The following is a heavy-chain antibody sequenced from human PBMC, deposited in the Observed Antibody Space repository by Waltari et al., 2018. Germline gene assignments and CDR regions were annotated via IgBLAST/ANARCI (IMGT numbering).Heavy chain of an antibody. D-gene: IGHD3-10*01. Sequence: QLKLKESGPGLVTPAETLSLTCTVPAGLPSISSYYWGCDLRTPGTGTQRLGKVLGWIERIYYSGCTYYIPSFKSRVTISVDTSKNQFSLRQSSVSTADTAVYYCARHGVARVRWVIKAFDIWDQGTMVTVSS. CDR1: AGLPSISSYY. CDR3: ARHGVARVRWVIKAFDI. J-gene: IGHJ3*02. CDR2: IYYSGCT. V-gene: IGHV4-39*07.